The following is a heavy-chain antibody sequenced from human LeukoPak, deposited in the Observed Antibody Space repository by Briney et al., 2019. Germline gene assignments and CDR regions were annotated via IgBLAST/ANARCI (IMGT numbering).Heavy chain of an antibody. V-gene: IGHV3-15*01. D-gene: IGHD6-13*01. CDR1: GFTFSAAW. Sequence: GGSLRLSCAASGFTFSAAWMTWVRQTPGKGLECVGRIKNRSDGGATDYPTPVKGRFAISRDDSKNTLYLQMNSLKIEDTGVYYWTTVGSSWGFDYWGQGTLVTVS. CDR2: IKNRSDGGAT. J-gene: IGHJ4*02. CDR3: TTVGSSWGFDY.